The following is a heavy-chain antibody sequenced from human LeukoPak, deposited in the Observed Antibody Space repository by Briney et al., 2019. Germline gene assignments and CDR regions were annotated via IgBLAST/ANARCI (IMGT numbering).Heavy chain of an antibody. J-gene: IGHJ4*02. CDR1: GYTFTSYD. Sequence: GASVKVSCKASGYTFTSYDINWVRQATGQGLEWMGWMNPNSGNTGYAQKFQGRVTITADKSTSTAYMELSSLRSEDTAVYYCARYYDILTGYPEAFDIWGQGTLVTVSS. CDR3: ARYYDILTGYPEAFDI. V-gene: IGHV1-8*03. D-gene: IGHD3-9*01. CDR2: MNPNSGNT.